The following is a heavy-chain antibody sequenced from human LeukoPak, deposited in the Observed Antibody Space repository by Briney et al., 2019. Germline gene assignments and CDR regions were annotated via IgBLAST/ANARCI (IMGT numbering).Heavy chain of an antibody. CDR1: GYTFTGYY. Sequence: ASVKVSCKASGYTFTGYYMHWVRQAPGQGLEWMGWINPNSGGTNYAQKFQGRVTMTRDTSISTAYMELSRLRSDDTAVYYCARAIAVAGTVDYWGQGTLVTVSS. D-gene: IGHD6-19*01. CDR2: INPNSGGT. V-gene: IGHV1-2*02. CDR3: ARAIAVAGTVDY. J-gene: IGHJ4*02.